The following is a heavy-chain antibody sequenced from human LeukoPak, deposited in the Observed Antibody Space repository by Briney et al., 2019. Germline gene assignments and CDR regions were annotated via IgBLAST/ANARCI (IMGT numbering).Heavy chain of an antibody. CDR2: INPSGGST. CDR1: GYTFTSYY. CDR3: ARGRPHCTNGVCHPTYYFDY. Sequence: GASVKVSCEASGYTFTSYYMHWVRQAPGQGLEWMGIINPSGGSTSYAQRFQGRVTMTRDMSTSTVDMELSSLRSEDTAVYYCARGRPHCTNGVCHPTYYFDYWGQGTLVTVSS. V-gene: IGHV1-46*01. D-gene: IGHD2-8*01. J-gene: IGHJ4*02.